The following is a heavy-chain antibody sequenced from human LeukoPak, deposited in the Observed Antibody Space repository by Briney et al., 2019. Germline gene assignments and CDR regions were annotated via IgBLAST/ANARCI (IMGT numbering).Heavy chain of an antibody. J-gene: IGHJ4*02. CDR1: GGSISSYY. CDR2: IYYTGTT. D-gene: IGHD2-2*01. CDR3: ADERGSTGY. V-gene: IGHV4-59*01. Sequence: SETLSLTCTVSGGSISSYYWSWIRQPPGKGLEWIGYIYYTGTTSYNPSLKSRVTVSIDTSKNQFSLRLTSVTAADTAVYYCADERGSTGYWGQGTLVTVSS.